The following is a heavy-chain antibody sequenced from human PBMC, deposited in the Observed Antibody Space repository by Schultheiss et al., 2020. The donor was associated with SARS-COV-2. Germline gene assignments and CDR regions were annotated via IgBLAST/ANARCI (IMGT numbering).Heavy chain of an antibody. CDR1: GFTFSSYG. CDR3: ARDGPLAYCGGDCNGWYFDL. CDR2: ISYDGSNK. D-gene: IGHD2-21*02. V-gene: IGHV3-30*03. Sequence: GGSLRLSCAASGFTFSSYGMHWVRQAPGKGLEWVAVISYDGSNKYYADSVKGRFTISRDNAKNSLYLQMNSLRAEDTAVYYCARDGPLAYCGGDCNGWYFDLWGRGTLVTVSS. J-gene: IGHJ2*01.